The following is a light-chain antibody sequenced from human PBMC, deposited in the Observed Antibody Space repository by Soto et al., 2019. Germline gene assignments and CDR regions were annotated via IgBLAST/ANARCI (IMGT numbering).Light chain of an antibody. CDR3: QQYSSYSS. CDR2: DAS. J-gene: IGKJ2*01. Sequence: DIQMTQSPSTLSASVGDRVTITCRASQSISGWLAWYQQKPGKAPNLLISDASSLESGVPSRFSGSGSGTEFTLTISCLQPDDIATYYCQQYSSYSSFGQGTKLEIK. CDR1: QSISGW. V-gene: IGKV1-5*01.